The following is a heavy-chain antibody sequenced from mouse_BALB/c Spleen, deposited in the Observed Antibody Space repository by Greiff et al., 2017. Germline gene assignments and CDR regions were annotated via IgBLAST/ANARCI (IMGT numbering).Heavy chain of an antibody. CDR1: GDSITSGY. D-gene: IGHD2-4*01. V-gene: IGHV3-8*02. Sequence: EVKLQESGPSLVKPSQTLSLTCSVTGDSITSGYWNWIRKFPGNKLEYMGYISYSGSTYYNPSLKSRISITRDTSKNQYYLQLNSVTTEDTATYYCARGYYDYVWFAYWGQGTLVTVSA. CDR3: ARGYYDYVWFAY. CDR2: ISYSGST. J-gene: IGHJ3*01.